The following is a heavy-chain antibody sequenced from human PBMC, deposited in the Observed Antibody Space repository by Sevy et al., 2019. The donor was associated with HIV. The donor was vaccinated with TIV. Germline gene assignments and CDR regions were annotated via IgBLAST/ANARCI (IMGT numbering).Heavy chain of an antibody. CDR1: GGSISSSGYY. D-gene: IGHD2-8*02. CDR2: ISYAGNT. J-gene: IGHJ4*02. V-gene: IGHV4-39*02. Sequence: SETLSLTCTVSGGSISSSGYYWGWFRRPPGKGLEWIGSISYAGNTYYNPSLKSRATISVDTSNNHFSLKLTSMTAADTAVYYCASPLLYWLYWGQGILVTVSS. CDR3: ASPLLYWLY.